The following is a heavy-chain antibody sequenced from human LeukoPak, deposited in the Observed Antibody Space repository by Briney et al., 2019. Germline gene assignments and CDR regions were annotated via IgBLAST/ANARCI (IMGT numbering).Heavy chain of an antibody. CDR2: FDPEDGET. Sequence: ASVKVSCKVSGYTLTELSMHWVRQAPGKGLEWMGGFDPEDGETIYAQKFQGRVTMTEDTSTETAYMELSSLRSEDTAVYYCAREKSGSYRRPNYYYYGMDVWGRGTTVTVSS. CDR1: GYTLTELS. D-gene: IGHD1-26*01. CDR3: AREKSGSYRRPNYYYYGMDV. J-gene: IGHJ6*02. V-gene: IGHV1-24*01.